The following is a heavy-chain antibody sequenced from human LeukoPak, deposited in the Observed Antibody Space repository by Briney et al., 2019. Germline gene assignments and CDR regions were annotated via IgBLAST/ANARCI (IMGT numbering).Heavy chain of an antibody. CDR1: GGTFSSYA. Sequence: SVKVSCKASGGTFSSYAISWVRQAPGQGLEWMGGIIPIFGTANYAQKFQGRVTITTDESTSTAYMELSSLRSEDTAVYYCARALSLSHSGSYSNYYFDYWGQGTLVTVSS. V-gene: IGHV1-69*05. CDR3: ARALSLSHSGSYSNYYFDY. J-gene: IGHJ4*02. D-gene: IGHD1-26*01. CDR2: IIPIFGTA.